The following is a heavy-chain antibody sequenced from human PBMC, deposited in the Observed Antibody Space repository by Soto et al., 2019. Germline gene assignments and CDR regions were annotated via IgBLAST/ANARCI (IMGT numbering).Heavy chain of an antibody. D-gene: IGHD6-13*01. Sequence: EVQLLESGGGLVQPGGSLRLSCAASGFTFSSYAMSWVRQAPGKGLECVSAISGSGGSTYYADSVKGRFTISRDNYKNAMYLQMKSLRAEDTAVYYCAKYLIAAAGAFDFWGHGTIVTLSS. CDR3: AKYLIAAAGAFDF. V-gene: IGHV3-23*01. J-gene: IGHJ3*01. CDR1: GFTFSSYA. CDR2: ISGSGGST.